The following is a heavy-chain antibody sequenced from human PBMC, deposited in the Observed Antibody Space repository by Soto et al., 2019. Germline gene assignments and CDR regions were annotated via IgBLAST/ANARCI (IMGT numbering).Heavy chain of an antibody. CDR1: GGSISSGGYY. CDR3: ARDLRSSRWYYYFDY. D-gene: IGHD6-13*01. Sequence: QVQLQESGPGLVKPSQTLSLTCTVSGGSISSGGYYWSWIRQHPGKGLEWIGYIYYSGSTYYNPSLKSRVTISVDTSKNQFSLKLSSVTAADTAVYYCARDLRSSRWYYYFDYWGQGTLVTVSS. V-gene: IGHV4-31*03. CDR2: IYYSGST. J-gene: IGHJ4*02.